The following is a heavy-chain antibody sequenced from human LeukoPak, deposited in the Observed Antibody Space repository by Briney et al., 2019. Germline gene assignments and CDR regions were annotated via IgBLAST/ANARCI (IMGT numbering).Heavy chain of an antibody. CDR3: AKGGSWSGTQHDAFDI. CDR2: ISWDGGGT. Sequence: GGSLRPSCAASGFTFDDYTMHWVRQAPGMGLEWVSLISWDGGGTYYADSVKGRFTISRDNSKNSLYLQMNSLRTEDTALYYCAKGGSWSGTQHDAFDIWGQGTMVTVSS. CDR1: GFTFDDYT. D-gene: IGHD3-3*01. V-gene: IGHV3-43*01. J-gene: IGHJ3*02.